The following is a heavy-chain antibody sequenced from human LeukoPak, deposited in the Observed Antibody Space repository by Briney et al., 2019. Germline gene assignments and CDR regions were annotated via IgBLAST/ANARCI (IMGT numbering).Heavy chain of an antibody. CDR2: IWYDGSNK. V-gene: IGHV3-33*01. J-gene: IGHJ5*02. CDR3: ARDREYWFDP. Sequence: GGSLRLSCAASGFTLSSYGMHWVRQAPGKGLEWVAVIWYDGSNKYYADSVKGRFTISRDNSKNTLYLQMNSLRAEDTAVYYCARDREYWFDPWGQGTLFTVSS. CDR1: GFTLSSYG. D-gene: IGHD3-10*01.